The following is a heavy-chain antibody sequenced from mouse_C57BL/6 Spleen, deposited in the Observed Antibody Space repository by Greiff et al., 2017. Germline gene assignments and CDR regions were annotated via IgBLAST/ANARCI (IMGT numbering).Heavy chain of an antibody. CDR1: GFSFNTYA. V-gene: IGHV10-1*01. Sequence: EVQVVESGGGLVQPKGSLKLSCAASGFSFNTYAMNWVRQAPGKGLEWVARIRSKSNNYATYYADSVKDRFTISREDSESMLYLQMNNLKTEDTAMYYCVRQEGFYYAMDYWGQGTSVTVSS. CDR2: IRSKSNNYAT. J-gene: IGHJ4*01. CDR3: VRQEGFYYAMDY.